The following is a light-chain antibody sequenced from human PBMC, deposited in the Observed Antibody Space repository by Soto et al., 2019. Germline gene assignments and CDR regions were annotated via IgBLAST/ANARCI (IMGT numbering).Light chain of an antibody. Sequence: QSVLTQTPSVSGALGQKITMSCTGSSSNIGAGYDVHWYQQFPGAAPRLLIYADNNRPSGVPDRFSASKSGTSASLAITGLQGEDEANYYCSSYTRSSTLYVFGTGTKVTVL. V-gene: IGLV1-40*01. CDR3: SSYTRSSTLYV. CDR1: SSNIGAGYD. J-gene: IGLJ1*01. CDR2: ADN.